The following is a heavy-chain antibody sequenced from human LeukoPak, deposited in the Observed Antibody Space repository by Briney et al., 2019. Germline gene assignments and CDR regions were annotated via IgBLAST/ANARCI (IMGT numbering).Heavy chain of an antibody. D-gene: IGHD5-18*01. CDR3: ARAIRGYSYVLDY. CDR1: GFTFSSYN. V-gene: IGHV3-48*02. CDR2: ISSSTSTR. J-gene: IGHJ4*02. Sequence: PGGSLRLSCAASGFTFSSYNMNWVRQAPGKGLEWVSYISSSTSTRYYADSVKGRFTISRDNAKNSLYLQMNSLRDEDTAVYYCARAIRGYSYVLDYWGQGTLVTVSS.